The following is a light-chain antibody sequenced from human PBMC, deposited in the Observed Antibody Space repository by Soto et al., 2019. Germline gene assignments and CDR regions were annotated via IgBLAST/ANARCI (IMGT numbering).Light chain of an antibody. J-gene: IGLJ2*01. CDR1: SSNIGAGYD. V-gene: IGLV1-40*01. CDR3: LSFDSSLSVV. CDR2: GNT. Sequence: QSVLTQPPSVSGAPGQRVTISCTGSSSNIGAGYDVHWYQQLPARAPNLLIYGNTNRPSGVPDRFSGSKSGASASLAITGLQAEDEADYYCLSFDSSLSVVFGGGTKLTVL.